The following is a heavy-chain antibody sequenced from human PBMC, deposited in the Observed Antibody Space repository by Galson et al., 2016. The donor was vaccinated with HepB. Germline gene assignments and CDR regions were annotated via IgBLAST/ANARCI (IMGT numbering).Heavy chain of an antibody. CDR1: GFTFSSHA. CDR2: ISSSSSYI. V-gene: IGHV3-21*01. J-gene: IGHJ3*02. D-gene: IGHD3-3*01. CDR3: AGDAWSGYYARDAFDI. Sequence: SLRLSCAASGFTFSSHAMNWVRQAPGKGLEWVSYISSSSSYIYYADAVKGRFIISRDNAEKSLYLQMNSLRDEDTAVYYCAGDAWSGYYARDAFDIWGQGTMVTVSS.